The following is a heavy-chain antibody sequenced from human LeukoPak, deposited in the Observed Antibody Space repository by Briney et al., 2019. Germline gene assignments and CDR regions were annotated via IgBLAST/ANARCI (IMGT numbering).Heavy chain of an antibody. CDR1: GFTFSSYS. CDR3: ARTPPDSGYDYYFDY. CDR2: ISSSSSYI. V-gene: IGHV3-21*04. D-gene: IGHD5-12*01. Sequence: GGSLRLSCAASGFTFSSYSMNWVRQAPGKGLEWVSSISSSSSYIYYADSVKGRFTISRDNAKNSLYLQMNSLRAEDTAVYYCARTPPDSGYDYYFDYWGQGTLVTASS. J-gene: IGHJ4*02.